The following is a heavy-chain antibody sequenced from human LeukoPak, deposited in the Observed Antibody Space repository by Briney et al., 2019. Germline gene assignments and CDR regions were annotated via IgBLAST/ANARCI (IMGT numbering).Heavy chain of an antibody. CDR3: AKNGQSGFSFDP. V-gene: IGHV4-34*01. CDR2: GSDNGGT. Sequence: SETLSLTCAVYGGSLNGHYWSWIRQPPGKGLEWIGEGSDNGGTKYNPSLKSRVTISADTSKNQFSLKLSSVTAADTAVYYCAKNGQSGFSFDPWGQGTLVTVSS. D-gene: IGHD2-8*01. J-gene: IGHJ5*02. CDR1: GGSLNGHY.